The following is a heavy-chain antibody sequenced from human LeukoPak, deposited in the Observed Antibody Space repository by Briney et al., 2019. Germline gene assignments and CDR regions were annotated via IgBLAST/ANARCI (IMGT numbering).Heavy chain of an antibody. CDR3: ARGGMVRGPLDY. V-gene: IGHV5-10-1*01. CDR2: IDPSDSYT. J-gene: IGHJ4*02. D-gene: IGHD3-10*01. Sequence: NPGESLRISCKGSGYSFTSYWISWVRQMPGKGLEWMGRIDPSDSYTNYSPSFQGHVTISADKSISTAYLQWSSLKDSDTAMYYCARGGMVRGPLDYWGQGTLVTVSS. CDR1: GYSFTSYW.